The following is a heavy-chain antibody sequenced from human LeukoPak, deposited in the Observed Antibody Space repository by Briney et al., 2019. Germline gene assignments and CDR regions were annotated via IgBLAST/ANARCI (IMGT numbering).Heavy chain of an antibody. D-gene: IGHD1-26*01. CDR3: GRGSLRGSYYYIDY. Sequence: SETLSLTCTVSGGSISGYFWSWNRQPPGKGLEWIGYIYYSGSTNYNPSLKSRVTILVDTSENQFSLKLSSVTAADTAVYYCGRGSLRGSYYYIDYWGQGTLVTVSS. CDR2: IYYSGST. CDR1: GGSISGYF. J-gene: IGHJ4*02. V-gene: IGHV4-59*01.